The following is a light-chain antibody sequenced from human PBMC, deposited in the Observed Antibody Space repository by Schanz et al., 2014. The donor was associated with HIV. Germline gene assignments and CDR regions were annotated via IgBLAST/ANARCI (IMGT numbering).Light chain of an antibody. CDR2: EVN. J-gene: IGLJ3*02. V-gene: IGLV2-8*01. CDR1: SKDVGGYNY. Sequence: QSALTQPPSASGSPGQSVTISCTGTSKDVGGYNYVSWYQHHPGKAPKLIIYEVNKWPSGVPDRFSGSKSGSTASLTVSGLQAEDEADYYCSSYTSSSKVFGGGTKLTVL. CDR3: SSYTSSSKV.